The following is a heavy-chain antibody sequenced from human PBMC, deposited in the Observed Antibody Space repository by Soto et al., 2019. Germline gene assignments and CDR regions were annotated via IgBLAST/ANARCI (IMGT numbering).Heavy chain of an antibody. V-gene: IGHV4-39*01. J-gene: IGHJ4*02. CDR3: ARPRDRLYYFDY. D-gene: IGHD3-16*01. CDR1: GGSISSSSYY. Sequence: PSETLSLTCTVSGGSISSSSYYWGWIRQPPGKGLEWIGSIYYSGSTYYNPSLKSRVTISVDTSKNQFSLKLSSVTAADTAVYYCARPRDRLYYFDYWGQGTLVTVSS. CDR2: IYYSGST.